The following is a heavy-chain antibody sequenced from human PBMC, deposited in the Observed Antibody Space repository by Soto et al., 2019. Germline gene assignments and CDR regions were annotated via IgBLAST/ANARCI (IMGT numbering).Heavy chain of an antibody. Sequence: GGSLRLSCAASGFTVSSNYMSWVRQAPGGGLEGGSGIYSGGSTYYADSVKGRFTISRDNSKNTLFLQMNSLRAEDAAVYYCARDRSHCINGVCYTGSDYWGRGTLVTVSS. J-gene: IGHJ4*02. V-gene: IGHV3-53*01. D-gene: IGHD2-8*01. CDR3: ARDRSHCINGVCYTGSDY. CDR2: IYSGGST. CDR1: GFTVSSNY.